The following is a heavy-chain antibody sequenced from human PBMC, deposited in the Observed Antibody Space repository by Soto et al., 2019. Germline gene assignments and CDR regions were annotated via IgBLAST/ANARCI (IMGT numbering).Heavy chain of an antibody. CDR1: GYTFTSYG. J-gene: IGHJ5*01. CDR2: ISAYDGNT. V-gene: IGHV1-18*01. CDR3: ARLIGNSWLDS. Sequence: ASVKVSCKASGYTFTSYGISWVRQAPGQGLEWMGWISAYDGNTNYAQKFQGRVTMTTDTSNNQFSLQLNSVTPDDTAVYYCARLIGNSWLDSWGQGTLVNVSS. D-gene: IGHD2-8*01.